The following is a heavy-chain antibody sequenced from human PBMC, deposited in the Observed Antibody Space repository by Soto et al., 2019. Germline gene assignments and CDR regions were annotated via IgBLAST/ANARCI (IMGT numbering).Heavy chain of an antibody. CDR3: AQGLRNSRNNWFDP. D-gene: IGHD6-13*01. J-gene: IGHJ5*02. Sequence: EVQLLESGGGLIQPGGSLRLSCAASGFTFSSNAMSWVRQAPGKGLEWVSGISGTGSNTYYADSVKGRFTISRDNSKNALFMQMNSLRAEDTAIYYCAQGLRNSRNNWFDPWGQGTLVTVSS. V-gene: IGHV3-23*01. CDR2: ISGTGSNT. CDR1: GFTFSSNA.